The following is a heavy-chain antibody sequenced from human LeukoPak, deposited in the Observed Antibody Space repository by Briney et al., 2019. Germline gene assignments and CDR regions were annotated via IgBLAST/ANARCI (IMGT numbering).Heavy chain of an antibody. Sequence: GESLKISCTGSRYSLTSHCIGWVRPMPGKGLEWIGIIYPADSDTRYSPSFQGQVTISADKSISTAYLQWSSLKASDTAMYYCATFDFWSDQPTRRDAFDIWGQGTMVTVSS. D-gene: IGHD3-3*01. CDR2: IYPADSDT. CDR3: ATFDFWSDQPTRRDAFDI. CDR1: RYSLTSHC. J-gene: IGHJ3*02. V-gene: IGHV5-51*01.